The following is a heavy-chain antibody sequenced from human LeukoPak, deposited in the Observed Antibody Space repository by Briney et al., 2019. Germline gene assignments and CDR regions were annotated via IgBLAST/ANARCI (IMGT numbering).Heavy chain of an antibody. CDR3: ARESPSAYGDYGPLGK. V-gene: IGHV3-48*03. J-gene: IGHJ4*02. CDR2: ISRAGDGSAK. D-gene: IGHD4-17*01. Sequence: GGSLRLSCAVSGSTLSSSEMDWVRQAPGKGLEWVSYISRAGDGSAKYYRDSVKGRFTISRDDAKNALYLQMNSLRVEDTGVYYCARESPSAYGDYGPLGKWGQGTLVTVSS. CDR1: GSTLSSSE.